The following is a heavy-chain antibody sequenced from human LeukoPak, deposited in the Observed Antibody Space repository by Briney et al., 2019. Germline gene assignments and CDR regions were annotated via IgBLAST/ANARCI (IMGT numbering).Heavy chain of an antibody. Sequence: GGSLRLSCAASGFTFSSYSMNWVRQAPGKGLEWVSYISSNSSTIYYGDSVKGRFTISRDNAKSSLYLQMNSLRAEDTAVYYCARETENFLRLHDYWGQGTLVTVSS. CDR1: GFTFSSYS. CDR2: ISSNSSTI. V-gene: IGHV3-48*01. CDR3: ARETENFLRLHDY. D-gene: IGHD1-7*01. J-gene: IGHJ4*02.